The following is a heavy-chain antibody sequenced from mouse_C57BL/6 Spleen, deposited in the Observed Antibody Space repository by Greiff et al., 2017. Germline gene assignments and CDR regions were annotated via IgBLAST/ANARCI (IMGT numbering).Heavy chain of an antibody. CDR1: GYSITSGYY. V-gene: IGHV3-6*01. CDR2: ISYDGSN. D-gene: IGHD3-2*01. Sequence: ESGPGLVKPSQSLSLTCSVTGYSITSGYYWNWIRQFPGNNLEWMGYISYDGSNNYNPSLKNRISITRDTSKNQFFLKLNSVTTEDTATYYCARTEGYYYAMDYWGQGTSVTVSS. CDR3: ARTEGYYYAMDY. J-gene: IGHJ4*01.